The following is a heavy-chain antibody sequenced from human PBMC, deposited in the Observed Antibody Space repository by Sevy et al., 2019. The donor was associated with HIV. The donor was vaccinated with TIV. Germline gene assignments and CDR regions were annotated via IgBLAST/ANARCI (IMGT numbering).Heavy chain of an antibody. V-gene: IGHV3-30*01. CDR2: TSSHVSDT. Sequence: GGSLRLSCVVSGFTXXXYXLHWVRQAPGKGLEWVARTSSHVSDTYNEDSVRGRFTISRDKSKNILFLQMDSLRPEDTAVYYCARETRDRAGXXXXSWGQGTLVTVSS. J-gene: IGHJ5*02. CDR1: GFTXXXYX. CDR3: ARETRDRAGXXXXS. D-gene: IGHD1-1*01.